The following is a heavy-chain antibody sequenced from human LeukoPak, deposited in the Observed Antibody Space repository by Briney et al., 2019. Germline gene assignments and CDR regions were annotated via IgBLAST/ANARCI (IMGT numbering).Heavy chain of an antibody. D-gene: IGHD3-3*01. CDR1: GFTFSSYG. V-gene: IGHV3-30*03. J-gene: IGHJ4*02. CDR3: ACISREFDY. CDR2: ISYDGSNK. Sequence: RSGGSLRLSCAASGFTFSSYGMHWVRQAPGKGLEWVAVISYDGSNKYYADSVKGRFTISRDNSKNTLYLQMNSLRAEDTAVYYCACISREFDYWGQGTLVTVSS.